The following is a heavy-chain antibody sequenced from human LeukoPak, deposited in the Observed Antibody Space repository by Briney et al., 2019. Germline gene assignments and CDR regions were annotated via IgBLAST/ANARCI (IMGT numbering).Heavy chain of an antibody. CDR3: IRSISGTYGQFGS. J-gene: IGHJ4*02. V-gene: IGHV3-74*01. CDR1: GFTFSGHW. D-gene: IGHD3-10*01. CDR2: INGDGSST. Sequence: QPGGSLRLSCAASGFTFSGHWMHWVRQFPGKGLVWVSRINGDGSSTSYADSVKGRFTISRDNAKNTLFLQMNSLSADDTAVYYCIRSISGTYGQFGSWGQGTLVTVSS.